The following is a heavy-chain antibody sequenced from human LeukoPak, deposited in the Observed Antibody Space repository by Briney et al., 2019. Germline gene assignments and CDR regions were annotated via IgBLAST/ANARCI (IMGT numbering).Heavy chain of an antibody. CDR1: GYTFTNYW. Sequence: GESLKISCKASGYTFTNYWIGWVRQLPGKGLEWMGIIYPGDSGTRYSPSFRGQVITSADKSIRTAYLQWTSLKASDTAMYYCARHTGEGSHFQHWGQGSLVTVSS. V-gene: IGHV5-51*01. D-gene: IGHD3-16*01. CDR3: ARHTGEGSHFQH. J-gene: IGHJ1*01. CDR2: IYPGDSGT.